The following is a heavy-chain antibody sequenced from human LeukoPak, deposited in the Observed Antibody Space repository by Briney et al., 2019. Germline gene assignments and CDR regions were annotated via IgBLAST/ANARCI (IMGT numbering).Heavy chain of an antibody. Sequence: SETLSLTCTVSGGSISSYYWSWIRQPAGKGLEWIGRIYTSGSTNYNPSLKSRVTMSVDTSKNQFSLKLSSVTAADTAVYYCASRTVVTSSFDYWGQGTLVTVSS. J-gene: IGHJ4*02. CDR1: GGSISSYY. V-gene: IGHV4-4*07. CDR3: ASRTVVTSSFDY. D-gene: IGHD4-23*01. CDR2: IYTSGST.